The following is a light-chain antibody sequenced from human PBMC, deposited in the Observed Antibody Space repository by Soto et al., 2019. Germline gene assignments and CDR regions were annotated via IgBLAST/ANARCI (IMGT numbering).Light chain of an antibody. J-gene: IGKJ1*01. CDR1: QSVGSDF. V-gene: IGKV3-20*01. CDR2: GAS. Sequence: EIVLTQPPGTLSLSPGERATPSCSASQSVGSDFLAWYRQRPGQPPRILIFGASGRAAGIPDRFSGSGSGTDFTLTISRLEPEDFAVYYCQQYGSLSWAFGQGTKVDI. CDR3: QQYGSLSWA.